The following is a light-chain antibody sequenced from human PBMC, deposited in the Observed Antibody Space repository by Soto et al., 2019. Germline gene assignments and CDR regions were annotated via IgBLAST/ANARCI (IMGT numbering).Light chain of an antibody. CDR1: SSNVGINV. V-gene: IGLV1-44*01. CDR2: SDN. J-gene: IGLJ1*01. Sequence: QSVLTQPPSASGTPGQRVTVSCSGSSSNVGINVVNWYQHLPGTAPKLLIYSDNQRPSGVPDRFTGSKSGTSASLAISGLQSEDEAEYYCASWDDSLDVYVFGSGIKVTVL. CDR3: ASWDDSLDVYV.